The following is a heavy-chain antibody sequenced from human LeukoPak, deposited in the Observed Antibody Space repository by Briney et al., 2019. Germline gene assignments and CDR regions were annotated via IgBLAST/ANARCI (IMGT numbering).Heavy chain of an antibody. Sequence: ASVKVSCKASGYTFTGYYMHWVRQAPGRGLEWMGWINPNSGGTNYAQKFQGRVTMTRDTSISTAYMELSRLRSDDTAVYYCASEGGGSVAGTPYYFDYWGRGTLVTVPS. CDR3: ASEGGGSVAGTPYYFDY. V-gene: IGHV1-2*02. CDR2: INPNSGGT. D-gene: IGHD6-19*01. CDR1: GYTFTGYY. J-gene: IGHJ4*02.